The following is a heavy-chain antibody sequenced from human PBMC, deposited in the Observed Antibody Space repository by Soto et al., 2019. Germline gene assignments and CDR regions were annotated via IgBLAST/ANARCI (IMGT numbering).Heavy chain of an antibody. CDR1: GDTFSFYS. Sequence: QVQLVQSGAEVKRPGSSVKVSCKASGDTFSFYSISWVRQAPGLGLEWMGRVNPILSMSNYAQRFQGRVTMTADKSTSTAYLELSRLRSEDTAMYYCATSYGSGYRAFDYWGQGALVTVSS. D-gene: IGHD3-10*01. J-gene: IGHJ4*02. CDR2: VNPILSMS. CDR3: ATSYGSGYRAFDY. V-gene: IGHV1-69*04.